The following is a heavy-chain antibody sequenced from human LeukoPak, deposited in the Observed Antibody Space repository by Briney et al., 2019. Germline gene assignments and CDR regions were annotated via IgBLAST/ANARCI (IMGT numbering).Heavy chain of an antibody. D-gene: IGHD4-17*01. Sequence: GESLKISCKGSGYIFISHWIAWVRQKPGKGLEWMGMIYPHDSDTKYSPSFQGQVTISADKSISTAYLQWSSLKASDTAMYYCARPEYDYGDYVVPDWGQGTLVTVSS. CDR1: GYIFISHW. CDR3: ARPEYDYGDYVVPD. V-gene: IGHV5-51*01. CDR2: IYPHDSDT. J-gene: IGHJ4*02.